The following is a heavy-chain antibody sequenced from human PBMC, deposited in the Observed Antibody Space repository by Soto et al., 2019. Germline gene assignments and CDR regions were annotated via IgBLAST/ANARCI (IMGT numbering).Heavy chain of an antibody. D-gene: IGHD3-3*01. CDR3: ARHRQFLEWLLPNWFDP. V-gene: IGHV4-39*01. J-gene: IGHJ5*02. CDR2: IYYSGST. Sequence: SETLSLTCTVSGGSISSSSYYWGWIRQPPGKGLEWIGSIYYSGSTYYNPSLKSRVTISVDTSKNQFSLKLSSVTAADTAVYYCARHRQFLEWLLPNWFDPWGQGTLVTVSS. CDR1: GGSISSSSYY.